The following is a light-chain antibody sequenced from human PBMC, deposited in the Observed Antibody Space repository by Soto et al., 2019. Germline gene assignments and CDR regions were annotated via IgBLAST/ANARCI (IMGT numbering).Light chain of an antibody. Sequence: QAVLTQPPSVSGAPGQRATISGTGSSSNIGAGYNVHWYQQLPGTAPKPLIYGNSNRPSGVPDRFSGSKSGTSASLAITGLQAEDEADYYCQSYDSSLSGWVFGGGTKLTVL. CDR2: GNS. CDR1: SSNIGAGYN. CDR3: QSYDSSLSGWV. J-gene: IGLJ3*02. V-gene: IGLV1-40*01.